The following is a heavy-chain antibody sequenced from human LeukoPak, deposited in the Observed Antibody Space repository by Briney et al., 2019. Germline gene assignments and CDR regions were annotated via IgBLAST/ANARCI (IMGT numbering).Heavy chain of an antibody. Sequence: GGSLRLSCAASGFTFSSYSMNWVRQAPGKGLEWVAVISYDGSNKYYADSVKGRFTISRDNSKNTLYLQMNSLRAEDTAVYYCAKDQVRSQGYFDYWGQGTLVTVSS. D-gene: IGHD3-10*01. V-gene: IGHV3-30*18. CDR1: GFTFSSYS. J-gene: IGHJ4*02. CDR3: AKDQVRSQGYFDY. CDR2: ISYDGSNK.